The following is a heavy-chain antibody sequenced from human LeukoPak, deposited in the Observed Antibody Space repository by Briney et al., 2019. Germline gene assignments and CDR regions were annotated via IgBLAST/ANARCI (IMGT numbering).Heavy chain of an antibody. CDR2: LSRDTTAI. Sequence: PGGSLRLSCAASGFTFNIYSMNWVRQAPGKGLEWISYLSRDTTAIYYADSAKGRFTISRDNAKNSLYLQINSLRAEDTAMYYCARSGWYDDFDYLGQGTLVTVSS. CDR1: GFTFNIYS. CDR3: ARSGWYDDFDY. J-gene: IGHJ4*02. V-gene: IGHV3-48*01. D-gene: IGHD6-19*01.